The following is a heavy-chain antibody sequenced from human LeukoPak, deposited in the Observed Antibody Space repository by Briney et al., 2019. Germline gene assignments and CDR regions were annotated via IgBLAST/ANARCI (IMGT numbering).Heavy chain of an antibody. J-gene: IGHJ4*02. D-gene: IGHD6-19*01. CDR2: IKQDGSEK. CDR1: GFTLSSYW. CDR3: ARVAGSGFFDF. Sequence: GGSLRLSCAASGFTLSSYWMSWVRQAPGKGLEGVANIKQDGSEKYYVDSVKGRFTISRDTSKNTLYLQMGSLRPEDMAVYYCARVAGSGFFDFWGQGTLVAVSS. V-gene: IGHV3-7*01.